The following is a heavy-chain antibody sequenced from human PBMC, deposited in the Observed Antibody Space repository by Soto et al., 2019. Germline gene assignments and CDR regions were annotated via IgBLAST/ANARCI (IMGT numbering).Heavy chain of an antibody. D-gene: IGHD2-8*01. J-gene: IGHJ6*02. Sequence: ASVKVSCKASGYSFTDYHIHWVRQAPGQGLEWLGRINPKSGGTSTAQKFQGWVAMTRDRSISTVYMELTRLRSDDTAVYFCARGHSTDCSNGVCSFFYNHEMDVWGQGTTVTVSS. CDR3: ARGHSTDCSNGVCSFFYNHEMDV. CDR1: GYSFTDYH. V-gene: IGHV1-2*04. CDR2: INPKSGGT.